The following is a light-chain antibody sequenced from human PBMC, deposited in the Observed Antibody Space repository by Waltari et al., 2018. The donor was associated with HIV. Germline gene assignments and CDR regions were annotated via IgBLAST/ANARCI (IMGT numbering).Light chain of an antibody. V-gene: IGLV2-14*03. Sequence: QSALTQPASVSGSPGQSITISCTGTSSDLGGYNSVSCYQLHPGKAPKLMIYAVSNRPSGVSNRFSGSKSDNTASLTISGLQAEDEADYYCSSYTSTSTVYVFGTGTEVTVL. J-gene: IGLJ1*01. CDR1: SSDLGGYNS. CDR2: AVS. CDR3: SSYTSTSTVYV.